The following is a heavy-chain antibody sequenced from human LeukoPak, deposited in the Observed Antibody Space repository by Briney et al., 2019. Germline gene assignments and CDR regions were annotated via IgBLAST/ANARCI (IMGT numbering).Heavy chain of an antibody. D-gene: IGHD3-9*01. Sequence: GGSLRLSCAASGFTFSSYGMHWVRQAPGKGLEWVAFIRYDGSNKYYADSVKGRFTISRDNSKNTLYLQMNSLRAEDTAVYYCAKVSDILTGYYAHPDYWGQGTLVTVSS. J-gene: IGHJ4*02. CDR2: IRYDGSNK. CDR3: AKVSDILTGYYAHPDY. CDR1: GFTFSSYG. V-gene: IGHV3-30*02.